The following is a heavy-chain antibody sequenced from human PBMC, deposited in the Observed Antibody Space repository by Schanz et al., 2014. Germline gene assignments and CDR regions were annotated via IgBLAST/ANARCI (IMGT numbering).Heavy chain of an antibody. CDR1: GFTFNTSW. D-gene: IGHD5-12*01. Sequence: EVQLVTSGGDLVQPGGSLRLSCAASGFTFNTSWFHWVRQPPGKGLLWVSRVSRDGSETTYVDSVRGRFTISRDTAKNTVFLQMNSLRAEDTAVYFCARDGGRDGYNLAFDVWGQGTLVTVSS. CDR3: ARDGGRDGYNLAFDV. V-gene: IGHV3-74*01. CDR2: VSRDGSET. J-gene: IGHJ3*01.